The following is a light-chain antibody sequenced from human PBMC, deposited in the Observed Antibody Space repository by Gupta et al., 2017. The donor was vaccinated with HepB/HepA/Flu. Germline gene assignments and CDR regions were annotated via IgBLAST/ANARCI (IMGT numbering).Light chain of an antibody. J-gene: IGLJ1*01. CDR1: SSVVGGYNR. CDR3: CSYAAGATYV. Sequence: QSALTQPASVSGSPGQSITISCTGTSSVVGGYNRVSWYQQNPGKVPKLIIYEVTKRPSGVSNRFSGSKSGNTASLTISGLQTEDEGDYYCCSYAAGATYVFATGTRVTVL. V-gene: IGLV2-23*02. CDR2: EVT.